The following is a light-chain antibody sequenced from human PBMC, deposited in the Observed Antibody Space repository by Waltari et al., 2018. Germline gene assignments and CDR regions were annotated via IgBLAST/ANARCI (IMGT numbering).Light chain of an antibody. CDR1: SSDIGRYTF. J-gene: IGLJ3*02. V-gene: IGLV2-23*02. CDR2: EVT. Sequence: QSALTQPASVSGSPGQSITISCTGTSSDIGRYTFVSSYQHHPGKAPKLILYEVTKRPSGVSDRFSGSKSGNTASLTISGLQAEDDADYYCYSSAMSAFVVFGGGTKLTVL. CDR3: YSSAMSAFVV.